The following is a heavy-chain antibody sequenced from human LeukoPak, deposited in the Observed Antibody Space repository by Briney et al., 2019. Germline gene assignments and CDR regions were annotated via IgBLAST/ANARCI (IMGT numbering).Heavy chain of an antibody. D-gene: IGHD3-22*01. CDR1: GFSFSDYY. CDR2: IGSTI. Sequence: PGGSLRLSCVASGFSFSDYYMSWIRQAPGKGLEWVSYIGSTIYYADSVKGRFTIPRDNAKNSLYLQMNSLRAEDTAVYYCARTITMIVVVNDAFDIWGQGTMVTVSS. CDR3: ARTITMIVVVNDAFDI. J-gene: IGHJ3*02. V-gene: IGHV3-11*04.